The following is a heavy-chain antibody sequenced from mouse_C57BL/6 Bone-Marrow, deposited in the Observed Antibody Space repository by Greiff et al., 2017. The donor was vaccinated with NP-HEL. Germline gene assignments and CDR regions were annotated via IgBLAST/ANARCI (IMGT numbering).Heavy chain of an antibody. Sequence: VKLMESGPGLVAPSQSLSIPCTVSGFSLTSYAISWVRQPPGKGLEWLGVIWTGGGTNYNSALKSRLSISKDNSKSQVFLKMNSLQTDDTARYYCARNWDWDEGFAYWGQGTLVTVSA. D-gene: IGHD4-1*01. CDR3: ARNWDWDEGFAY. CDR1: GFSLTSYA. CDR2: IWTGGGT. V-gene: IGHV2-9-1*01. J-gene: IGHJ3*01.